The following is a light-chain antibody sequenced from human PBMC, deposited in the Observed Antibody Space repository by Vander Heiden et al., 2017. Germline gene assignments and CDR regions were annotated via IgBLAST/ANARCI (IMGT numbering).Light chain of an antibody. CDR1: SSDVGGNNH. J-gene: IGLJ2*01. CDR3: SSYTGSNNLGV. V-gene: IGLV2-8*01. CDR2: EVS. Sequence: QSALTQPPSATGPPRHSVTISCTGTSSDVGGNNHLSWYQQHPGKAPKLMIYEVSKRHSGVPDRFSGSKSGNTATLTVTGLQAEDEADYYCSSYTGSNNLGVFGGGTKLTVL.